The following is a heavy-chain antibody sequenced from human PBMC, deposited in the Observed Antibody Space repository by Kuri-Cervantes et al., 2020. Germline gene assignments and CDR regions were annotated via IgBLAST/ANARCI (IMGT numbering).Heavy chain of an antibody. D-gene: IGHD3-10*01. Sequence: SETLSLTSTVSGGSISSSSYYWGWIRQPPVKGLEWIGIIYYSGSTYYNPSLKSRVTISVDPSKHQFSLKLSSVTAADTAVYYCARVLATMVRGVIIMSDYFDYWGQGTLVTVSS. CDR3: ARVLATMVRGVIIMSDYFDY. CDR2: IYYSGST. V-gene: IGHV4-39*01. J-gene: IGHJ4*02. CDR1: GGSISSSSYY.